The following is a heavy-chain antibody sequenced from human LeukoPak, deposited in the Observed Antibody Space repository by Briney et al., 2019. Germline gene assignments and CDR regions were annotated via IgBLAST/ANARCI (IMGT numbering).Heavy chain of an antibody. CDR1: GFTFSIYS. J-gene: IGHJ4*02. Sequence: PGGSLRLSCAASGFTFSIYSMHWARQAPGKGLEWVAVISYDGTNKYYADSVKGRFTISRDNSKNTLYLQMNSLRDEDTAVYYCARETGRGRFDHCGQGTLVTVSS. D-gene: IGHD3-16*01. CDR3: ARETGRGRFDH. V-gene: IGHV3-30-3*01. CDR2: ISYDGTNK.